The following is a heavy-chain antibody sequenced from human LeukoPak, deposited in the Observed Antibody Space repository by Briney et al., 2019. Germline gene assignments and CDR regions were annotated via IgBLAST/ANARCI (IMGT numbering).Heavy chain of an antibody. Sequence: PGGSLRLSCAASGFTFSSYGMHWVRQAPGKGLEWVAVISYDGSNKYYADSVKGRFTISRDNSENTLYLQMNSLRAEDTAVYYCAKAPGYSDYYGMDVWGKGTTVTVSS. J-gene: IGHJ6*04. CDR1: GFTFSSYG. CDR2: ISYDGSNK. CDR3: AKAPGYSDYYGMDV. V-gene: IGHV3-30*18. D-gene: IGHD3-10*01.